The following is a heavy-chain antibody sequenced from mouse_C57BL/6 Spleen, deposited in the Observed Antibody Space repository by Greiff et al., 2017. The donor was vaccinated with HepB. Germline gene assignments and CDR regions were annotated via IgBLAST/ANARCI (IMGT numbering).Heavy chain of an antibody. CDR1: GFTFSDYY. CDR2: ISNGGGST. J-gene: IGHJ4*01. Sequence: KLVESGGGLVQPGGSLKLSCAASGFTFSDYYMYWVRQTPEKRLEWVAYISNGGGSTYYPDTVKGRFTISRDNAKNTLYLQMSRLKSEDTAMYYCARQHYYGSSYGAMDYWGQGTSVTVSS. D-gene: IGHD1-1*01. CDR3: ARQHYYGSSYGAMDY. V-gene: IGHV5-12*01.